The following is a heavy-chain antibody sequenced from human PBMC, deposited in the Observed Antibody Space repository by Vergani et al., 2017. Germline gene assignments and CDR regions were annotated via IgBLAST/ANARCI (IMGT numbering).Heavy chain of an antibody. Sequence: EVQLVQSGAEVKKPGESLKISCKGSGYSFTSYWIGWLRQMPGKGLEWMGIIYPGDSDTRYSPSFQGQVTISADKSISTAYLQWSSLKASDTAMYYCARGFGDFWSGYYRVGEYMDVWGKGTTVTVSS. CDR1: GYSFTSYW. J-gene: IGHJ6*03. CDR3: ARGFGDFWSGYYRVGEYMDV. V-gene: IGHV5-51*01. D-gene: IGHD3-3*01. CDR2: IYPGDSDT.